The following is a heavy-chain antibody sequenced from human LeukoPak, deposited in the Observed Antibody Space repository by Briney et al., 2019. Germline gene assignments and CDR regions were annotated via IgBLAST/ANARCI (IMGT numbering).Heavy chain of an antibody. Sequence: PSETLSLTCAVSGGSISSGSYYWSWIRQPAGKGLEWIARIYTSGSTNYNPSLKSRVTISVDTSKNQFSLKLSSVTAADTAVYYCARDLFGVVVPAASDAFDIWGQGTMVTVSS. D-gene: IGHD2-2*01. J-gene: IGHJ3*02. V-gene: IGHV4-61*02. CDR3: ARDLFGVVVPAASDAFDI. CDR1: GGSISSGSYY. CDR2: IYTSGST.